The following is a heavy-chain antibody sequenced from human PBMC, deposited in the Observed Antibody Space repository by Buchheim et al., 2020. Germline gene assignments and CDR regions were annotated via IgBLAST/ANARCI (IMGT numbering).Heavy chain of an antibody. CDR1: GGSFSGYY. V-gene: IGHV4-34*01. Sequence: QVQLQQWGAGLLKPSETLSLTCAVYGGSFSGYYWSWIRQPPGKGLEWIGEINHSGGTTYNPSLTSRVNISVDTSKNQFSLKLSSVTAADTAVYYCARGLLWFGDVYYYYGLDVWGQGT. CDR2: INHSGGT. CDR3: ARGLLWFGDVYYYYGLDV. J-gene: IGHJ6*02. D-gene: IGHD3-10*01.